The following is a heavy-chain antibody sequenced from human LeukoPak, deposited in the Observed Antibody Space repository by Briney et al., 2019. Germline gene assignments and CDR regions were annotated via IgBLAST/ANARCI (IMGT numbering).Heavy chain of an antibody. D-gene: IGHD3-22*01. CDR3: ATVGYYYDSSAYSYHSDPY. Sequence: GGSLRLSCAASGVTFSNAWMSWVRQAPGKGLEWVGRIKSKTDGGTTDYAAPVKGRFTISRDDSKNTLYLQMNSLKTEDTAVYYCATVGYYYDSSAYSYHSDPYWGQGTLVTVSS. V-gene: IGHV3-15*01. CDR1: GVTFSNAW. J-gene: IGHJ4*02. CDR2: IKSKTDGGTT.